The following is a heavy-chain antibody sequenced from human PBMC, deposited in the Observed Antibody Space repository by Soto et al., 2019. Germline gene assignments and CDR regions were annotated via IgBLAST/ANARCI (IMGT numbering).Heavy chain of an antibody. CDR3: ARQRGYSYGHFDY. V-gene: IGHV4-39*01. CDR1: GGSISSSSYY. D-gene: IGHD5-18*01. Sequence: SETLSLTCTVSGGSISSSSYYWGWIRQPPGKGLEWIGSIYYSGTTYYNPSLKSRVTISVDTSKNQFSLKLSSVTAADTAMYYCARQRGYSYGHFDYWGQGTLVTVSS. J-gene: IGHJ4*02. CDR2: IYYSGTT.